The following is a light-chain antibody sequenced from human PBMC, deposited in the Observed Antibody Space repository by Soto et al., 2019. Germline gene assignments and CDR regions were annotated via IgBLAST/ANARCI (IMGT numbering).Light chain of an antibody. CDR3: QQRCNWPLT. Sequence: EIVMTQSPATLSVSPGERATLSCRASQNVRSNLAWYQQKPGQAPRLLIYGASTRATGIPARFNGSGSGTEFTLTISSLEPEDFAVYYCQQRCNWPLTFGGGTKVDIK. CDR2: GAS. J-gene: IGKJ4*01. V-gene: IGKV3-15*01. CDR1: QNVRSN.